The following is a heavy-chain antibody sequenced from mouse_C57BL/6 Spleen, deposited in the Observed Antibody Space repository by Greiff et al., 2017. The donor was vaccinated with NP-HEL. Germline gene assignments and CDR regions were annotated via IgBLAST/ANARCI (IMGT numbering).Heavy chain of an antibody. J-gene: IGHJ1*03. V-gene: IGHV5-4*01. Sequence: EVMLVESGGGLVKPGGSLKLSCAASGFTFSSYAMSWVRQTPEKRLEWVATISDGGSYTYYPDNVKGRFTISRDNAKNNLYLQMSHLKSEDTAMYYCARDRASYDWYFDVWGTGTTVTVSS. CDR2: ISDGGSYT. CDR1: GFTFSSYA. D-gene: IGHD3-3*01. CDR3: ARDRASYDWYFDV.